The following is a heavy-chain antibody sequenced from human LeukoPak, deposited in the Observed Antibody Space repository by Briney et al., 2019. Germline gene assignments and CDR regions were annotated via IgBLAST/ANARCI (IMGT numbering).Heavy chain of an antibody. Sequence: GGSLRLSCIASGFTFNKYGMHWVRQAPGKGLEWVAVIWYDGSDKYYADSVKGRFTISRDNSKNTLSLQMNSLRAEDTAMYYCARDRGYSGYERFDYWGQGTLVTVSS. CDR2: IWYDGSDK. CDR1: GFTFNKYG. V-gene: IGHV3-33*08. CDR3: ARDRGYSGYERFDY. D-gene: IGHD5-12*01. J-gene: IGHJ4*02.